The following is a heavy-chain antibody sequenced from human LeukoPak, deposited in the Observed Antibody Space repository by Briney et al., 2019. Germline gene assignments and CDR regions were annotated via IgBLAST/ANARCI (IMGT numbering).Heavy chain of an antibody. V-gene: IGHV1-69*06. D-gene: IGHD6-19*01. Sequence: SVKVSCKASGGTFSSYAISWVRQAPGQGLEWMGGIIPIFGTANYAQKFQGRVTITADKSTSTAYMELSSLRSEDTAVYYCARAWRGSGKPYYFDYWGQGTLVTVSS. CDR3: ARAWRGSGKPYYFDY. J-gene: IGHJ4*02. CDR1: GGTFSSYA. CDR2: IIPIFGTA.